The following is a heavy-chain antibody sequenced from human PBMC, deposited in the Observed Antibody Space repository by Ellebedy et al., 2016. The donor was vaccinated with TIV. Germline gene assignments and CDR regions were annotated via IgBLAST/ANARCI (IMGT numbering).Heavy chain of an antibody. CDR2: INAGNGNT. D-gene: IGHD3-10*01. J-gene: IGHJ4*02. CDR3: ARVLYYYGSGRRTGTLTIGY. Sequence: AASVKVSCKASGYTFTSYAMHWVRQAPGQRLEWMGWINAGNGNTKYSQKFQGRVTITRDISASTAYMELSSLRSEDTAVYYCARVLYYYGSGRRTGTLTIGYWGQGTLVTVSS. V-gene: IGHV1-3*01. CDR1: GYTFTSYA.